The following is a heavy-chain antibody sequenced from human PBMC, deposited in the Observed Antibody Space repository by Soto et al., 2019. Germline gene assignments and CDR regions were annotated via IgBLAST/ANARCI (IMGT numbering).Heavy chain of an antibody. CDR2: ISGSGGST. V-gene: IGHV3-23*01. CDR3: AKDLATVTFFFDP. CDR1: SVTGVDYD. D-gene: IGHD4-17*01. Sequence: PGWSQRVRSAAVSVTGVDYDMSRIRQDPGKGLEWVSAISGSGGSTDYADSVKGRFTISRDNSKNTLYLQMNSLRAEDTAVYYCAKDLATVTFFFDPWGQGTLVTV. J-gene: IGHJ5*02.